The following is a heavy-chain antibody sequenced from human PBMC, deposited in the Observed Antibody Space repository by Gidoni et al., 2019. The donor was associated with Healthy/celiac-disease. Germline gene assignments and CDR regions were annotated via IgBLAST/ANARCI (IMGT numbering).Heavy chain of an antibody. CDR1: GGTFSSYA. J-gene: IGHJ6*02. V-gene: IGHV1-69*01. Sequence: QVQLVQSGAEVKKPGSSVKVSCKASGGTFSSYAISWVRQAPGQGLEWMGGIIPIFGTANYAQKFQGRVTITADESTSTAYMELSSLRSEDTAVYYCARIIYGSGSYYNAGYYYGMDVWGQGTTVTVSS. D-gene: IGHD3-10*01. CDR2: IIPIFGTA. CDR3: ARIIYGSGSYYNAGYYYGMDV.